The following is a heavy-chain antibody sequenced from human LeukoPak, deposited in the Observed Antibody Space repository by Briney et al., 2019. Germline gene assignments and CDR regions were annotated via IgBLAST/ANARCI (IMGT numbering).Heavy chain of an antibody. CDR2: ILVGSGNT. D-gene: IGHD2-2*01. J-gene: IGHJ4*02. CDR1: GFTFTSTA. V-gene: IGHV1-58*01. Sequence: SVKVSCKASGFTFTSTAVQWVRQARGQRLGWIGWILVGSGNTNYAQMFQERVTLTWDVSTSTAYMVLSSLRPEDTAIYYCASDPPYTSSSAWWGQGTLVTVSS. CDR3: ASDPPYTSSSAW.